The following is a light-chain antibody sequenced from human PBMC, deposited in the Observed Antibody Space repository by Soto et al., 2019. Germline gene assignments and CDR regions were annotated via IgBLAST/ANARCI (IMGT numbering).Light chain of an antibody. J-gene: IGLJ2*01. V-gene: IGLV2-8*01. CDR1: SSDVGAYNY. Sequence: QSALTQPPSASGSPGQSVTISCTGTSSDVGAYNYVSWYQQHPGKASKLMIFEVTKRPSGVPDRFSGSKSGNTASLTVSGLQAEDEADYYCSSYAGSNNLGVFGGGTKLTVL. CDR3: SSYAGSNNLGV. CDR2: EVT.